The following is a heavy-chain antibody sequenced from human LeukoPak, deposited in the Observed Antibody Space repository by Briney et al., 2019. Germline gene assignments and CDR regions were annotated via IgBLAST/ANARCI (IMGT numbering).Heavy chain of an antibody. CDR1: GGSISSYY. V-gene: IGHV4-59*01. Sequence: PSETLSLTCTVSGGSISSYYWTWIRQPPGKGLEWIGHIYYSGTTNYNPSLKSRVTISVDTSNNHFSLKLRSLTAADTAVYYCARATRTWFDPWGQGTLVTVSS. CDR2: IYYSGTT. CDR3: ARATRTWFDP. J-gene: IGHJ5*02.